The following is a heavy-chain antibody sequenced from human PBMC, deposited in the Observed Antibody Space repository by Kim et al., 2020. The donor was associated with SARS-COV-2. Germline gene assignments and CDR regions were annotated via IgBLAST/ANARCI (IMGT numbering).Heavy chain of an antibody. D-gene: IGHD5-12*01. J-gene: IGHJ3*02. Sequence: SGPTLVNPTQTLTLTCTFSGFSLSTSGVGVGWIRQPPGKALEWLALIYWDDDKRYSPSLKSRLTITKDTSKNQVVLTMTNMDPVDTATYYCAHRLKEMATIYVAFDIWGQGTMVTVSS. CDR3: AHRLKEMATIYVAFDI. CDR2: IYWDDDK. CDR1: GFSLSTSGVG. V-gene: IGHV2-5*02.